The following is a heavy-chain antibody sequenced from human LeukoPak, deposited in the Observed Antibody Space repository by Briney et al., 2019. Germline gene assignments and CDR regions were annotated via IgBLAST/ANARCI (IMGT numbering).Heavy chain of an antibody. CDR2: INHSGST. CDR1: GGSFSGYY. CDR3: ARSRIAAASPAGY. J-gene: IGHJ4*02. Sequence: PSETLSLTCAVYGGSFSGYYWSWIRQPPGKGLEWIGEINHSGSTNYNPSLKSRVTISVDTSKNQFSLKLSSMTAADTAVYYCARSRIAAASPAGYWGQGTLVTVSS. V-gene: IGHV4-34*01. D-gene: IGHD6-13*01.